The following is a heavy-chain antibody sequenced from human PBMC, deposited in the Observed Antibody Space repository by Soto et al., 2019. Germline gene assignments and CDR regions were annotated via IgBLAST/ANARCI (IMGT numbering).Heavy chain of an antibody. CDR3: VRDGTKTLRDWFDP. CDR1: GASISGFY. D-gene: IGHD1-1*01. J-gene: IGHJ5*02. CDR2: IYATGTT. Sequence: SATLSLTCTVSGASISGFYWSWIRKSAGKGLEWIGRIYATGTTDYNPSLKSRVMMSVGTSKKQFSLKLRSVTAADTAVYYCVRDGTKTLRDWFDPWGQGXSVTVYS. V-gene: IGHV4-4*07.